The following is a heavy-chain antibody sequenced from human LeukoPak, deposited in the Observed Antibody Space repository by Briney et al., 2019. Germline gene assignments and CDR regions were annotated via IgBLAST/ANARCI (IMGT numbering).Heavy chain of an antibody. CDR1: GFTFSRNR. V-gene: IGHV3-74*01. Sequence: GGSQRLSCAASGFTFSRNRMHWVRQAPGKGLVWVSRINSDDSSTSYADSVKGRFTISRDNAKNTLYLQMNSLRAEDTAVYYCASTPGYCDSSTCFEYFQHWGQGTLVTVSS. D-gene: IGHD2-2*03. CDR2: INSDDSST. CDR3: ASTPGYCDSSTCFEYFQH. J-gene: IGHJ1*01.